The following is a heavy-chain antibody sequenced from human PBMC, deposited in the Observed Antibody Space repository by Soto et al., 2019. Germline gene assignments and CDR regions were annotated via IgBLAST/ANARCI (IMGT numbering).Heavy chain of an antibody. V-gene: IGHV1-69*13. D-gene: IGHD6-13*01. CDR2: IIPIFGTA. J-gene: IGHJ4*02. CDR3: ARAHSSWYFDY. Sequence: SVKVSFKASGGPFSSYAISLVRQAPGQGLEWMGGIIPIFGTANYAQKFQGRVTITADESTSTAYMELSSLRSEDTAVYYCARAHSSWYFDYWGQGTMVTVSS. CDR1: GGPFSSYA.